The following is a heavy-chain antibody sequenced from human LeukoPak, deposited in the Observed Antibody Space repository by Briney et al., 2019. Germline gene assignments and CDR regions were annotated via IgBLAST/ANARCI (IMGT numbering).Heavy chain of an antibody. J-gene: IGHJ4*02. V-gene: IGHV1-18*01. CDR3: ARDQAATNTQVRFCLD. CDR2: ISAYNGNT. D-gene: IGHD3-9*01. CDR1: GYTFTSYG. Sequence: GASVKVSCKASGYTFTSYGISWVRQAPGQGLEWMGWISAYNGNTNFAQELQGRVTMTTDTYTSTAYMDLRSLRSDDTAVYYCARDQAATNTQVRFCLDWGQGTLVTVSS.